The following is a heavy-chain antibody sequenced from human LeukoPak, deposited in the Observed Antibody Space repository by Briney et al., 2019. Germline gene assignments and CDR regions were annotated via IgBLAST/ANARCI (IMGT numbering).Heavy chain of an antibody. Sequence: ASVKVSCKASGYTFTGYYMHWVRQAPGQGLEWMGWINPNSGGTNYAQKFQGRVTMTRDTSISTAYMELSRLRSDDTAVYYCARTFYRGYYYYYYVDVWGKGTTVTVSS. D-gene: IGHD2/OR15-2a*01. CDR2: INPNSGGT. V-gene: IGHV1-2*02. J-gene: IGHJ6*03. CDR1: GYTFTGYY. CDR3: ARTFYRGYYYYYYVDV.